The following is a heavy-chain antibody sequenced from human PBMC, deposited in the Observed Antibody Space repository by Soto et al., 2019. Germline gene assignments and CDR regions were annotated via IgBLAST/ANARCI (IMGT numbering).Heavy chain of an antibody. CDR2: INHSGST. CDR3: ARGLGGWFDP. Sequence: SETLSLTCAVYGGSFSGYYWSWIRQPPGKGLEWIGEINHSGSTNYNPSLKSRVTISVDTSKNQFSLKLSSVTAADTAVYYCARGLGGWFDPWGQGTLVTVSS. J-gene: IGHJ5*02. CDR1: GGSFSGYY. D-gene: IGHD3-10*01. V-gene: IGHV4-34*01.